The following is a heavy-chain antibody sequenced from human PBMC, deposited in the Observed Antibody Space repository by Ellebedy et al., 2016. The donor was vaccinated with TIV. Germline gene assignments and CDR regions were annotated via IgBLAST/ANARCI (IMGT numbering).Heavy chain of an antibody. Sequence: PSETLSLTCIVSGGSISSYYWSWIRQHPGKGLEWVASISGRGNSTYYADSVKGRFTISRGNSKNTLYLQMNSLRAEDTAVYYCTRVLNTMVRGLYYFDCWGQGTLVPVSS. CDR2: ISGRGNST. CDR1: GGSISSYY. D-gene: IGHD3-10*01. CDR3: TRVLNTMVRGLYYFDC. J-gene: IGHJ4*02. V-gene: IGHV3-53*01.